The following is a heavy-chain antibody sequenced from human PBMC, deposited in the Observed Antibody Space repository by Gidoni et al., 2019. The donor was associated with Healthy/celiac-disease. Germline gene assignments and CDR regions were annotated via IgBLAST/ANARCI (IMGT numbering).Heavy chain of an antibody. V-gene: IGHV3-21*01. D-gene: IGHD4-17*01. CDR2: ISSSSSYI. CDR3: ARDDYGGNWGYGMDV. Sequence: EVQLVESGGGLVKPGGSLRLSCAASGSTFSSYSMNWVRQAPGKGLEWVSSISSSSSYIYYADSVKGRFTISRDNAKNSLYLQMNSLRAEDTAVYYCARDDYGGNWGYGMDVWGQGTTVTVSS. J-gene: IGHJ6*02. CDR1: GSTFSSYS.